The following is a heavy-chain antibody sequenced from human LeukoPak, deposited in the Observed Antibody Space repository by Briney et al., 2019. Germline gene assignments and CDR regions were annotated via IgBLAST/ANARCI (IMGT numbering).Heavy chain of an antibody. Sequence: PGRSLRLSCAASGFTFSSYGMHWVRQAPGKGLXXXAVVSDDGSNKYYEDSVRGRFTISRDNSKNTLYLQMSSLRDEDTAVYYCAKPRLRGGYLFDYWGQGTLVTVSS. J-gene: IGHJ4*02. V-gene: IGHV3-30*18. CDR1: GFTFSSYG. CDR2: VSDDGSNK. CDR3: AKPRLRGGYLFDY. D-gene: IGHD5-12*01.